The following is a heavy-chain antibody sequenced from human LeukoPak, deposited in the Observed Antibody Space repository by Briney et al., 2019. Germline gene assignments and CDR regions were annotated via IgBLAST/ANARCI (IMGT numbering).Heavy chain of an antibody. CDR2: IYYSGST. CDR3: ARGEYYYDSSGYYYY. J-gene: IGHJ4*02. Sequence: YIYYSGSTYYNPSLKSRVTISVDTSKNQFSLKLSSVTAADTAVYYCARGEYYYDSSGYYYYWGQGTLVTVSS. V-gene: IGHV4-30-4*01. D-gene: IGHD3-22*01.